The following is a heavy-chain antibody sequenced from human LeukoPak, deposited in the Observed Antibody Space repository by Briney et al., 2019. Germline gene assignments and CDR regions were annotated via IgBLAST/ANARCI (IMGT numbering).Heavy chain of an antibody. Sequence: GGSLRLSCAASGFNFKTYGMNWVRQAPRGGLEWTSYIASNSYIIHYADSVRGRFTISRDNAKNSLYLQLTNLRAEDTAVYYCARDLVSSLASWGTGTLVAVSS. CDR2: IASNSYII. J-gene: IGHJ5*02. CDR3: ARDLVSSLAS. CDR1: GFNFKTYG. D-gene: IGHD2-8*01. V-gene: IGHV3-48*01.